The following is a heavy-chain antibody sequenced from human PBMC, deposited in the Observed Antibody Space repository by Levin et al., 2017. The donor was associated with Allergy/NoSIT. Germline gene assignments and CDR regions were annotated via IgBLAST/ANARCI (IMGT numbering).Heavy chain of an antibody. V-gene: IGHV3-30*03. CDR3: ARGYDSSGYYWGAFDY. Sequence: GGSLRLSCAASGFTFSSYGMHWVRQAPGKGLEWVAVISYDGGNKYYADSVKGRFTISRDNSKNTLYLQMNSLRAEDTAVYYCARGYDSSGYYWGAFDYWGQGTLVTVSS. J-gene: IGHJ4*02. D-gene: IGHD3-22*01. CDR1: GFTFSSYG. CDR2: ISYDGGNK.